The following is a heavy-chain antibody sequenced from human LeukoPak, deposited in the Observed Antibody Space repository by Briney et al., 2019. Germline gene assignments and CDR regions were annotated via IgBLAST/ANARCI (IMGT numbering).Heavy chain of an antibody. V-gene: IGHV4-39*07. J-gene: IGHJ4*02. CDR1: GGSTSSSSYY. CDR3: ARDGRSYGNYYDSSGQRSYFDY. Sequence: SETLSLTCTVSGGSTSSSSYYWGWIRQPPGKGLEWIGSIYYSGSTYYNPSLKSRVTISVDTSKNQFSLKLSSVTAADTAVYYCARDGRSYGNYYDSSGQRSYFDYWGQGTLVTVSS. CDR2: IYYSGST. D-gene: IGHD3-22*01.